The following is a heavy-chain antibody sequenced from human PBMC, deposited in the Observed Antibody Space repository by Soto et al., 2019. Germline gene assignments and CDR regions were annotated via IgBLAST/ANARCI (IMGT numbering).Heavy chain of an antibody. V-gene: IGHV1-8*01. CDR2: MNPKSANT. CDR3: ARVVPENWFDP. D-gene: IGHD2-2*01. Sequence: GASVKVSCKASGYTFTTYDINWVRQATGQGLERMGWMNPKSANTGYAQNFQGRVTLTRNTSISTACMELTNLRSDDTAVYYCARVVPENWFDPWGQGTLVTVSS. J-gene: IGHJ5*02. CDR1: GYTFTTYD.